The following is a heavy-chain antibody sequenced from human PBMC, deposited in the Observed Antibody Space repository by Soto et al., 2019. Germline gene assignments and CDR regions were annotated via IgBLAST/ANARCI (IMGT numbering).Heavy chain of an antibody. J-gene: IGHJ3*02. CDR3: ARDRIVVVPAARGNAFDI. D-gene: IGHD2-2*01. V-gene: IGHV1-18*01. CDR2: IIAYHGKT. CDR1: GYTFTSYG. Sequence: ASVKVSCKASGYTFTSYGISWVRQAPGQGLEWMGRIIAYHGKTNYAQKFQGRVTITADTSTSTAYMELSSLRSEDTAVYYCARDRIVVVPAARGNAFDIWGQGTMVTVSS.